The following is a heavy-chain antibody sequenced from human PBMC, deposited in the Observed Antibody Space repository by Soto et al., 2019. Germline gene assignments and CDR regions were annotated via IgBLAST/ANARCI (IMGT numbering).Heavy chain of an antibody. Sequence: GGSLRLSCAASGFTFSSYAMSWVRQAPGKGLEWVSAISGSGGSTYYADSVKGRFTISRDNSKNTLYLQMNSLRAEDTAVYYCAKDSRDFWSGLYYFDYWGQGTLVTVSS. CDR1: GFTFSSYA. CDR2: ISGSGGST. V-gene: IGHV3-23*01. CDR3: AKDSRDFWSGLYYFDY. J-gene: IGHJ4*02. D-gene: IGHD3-3*01.